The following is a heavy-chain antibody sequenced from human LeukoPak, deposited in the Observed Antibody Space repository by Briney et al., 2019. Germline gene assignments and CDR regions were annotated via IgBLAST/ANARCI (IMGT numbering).Heavy chain of an antibody. CDR3: ARGGNYYWFDP. J-gene: IGHJ5*02. V-gene: IGHV6-1*01. CDR1: GDSVSSNSAA. D-gene: IGHD1-26*01. CDR2: TYYRSKWYT. Sequence: SQTLSLTCAISGDSVSSNSAAWIWIRQSPSRGLEWLGRTYYRSKWYTDYAVSVKSRMTINPDTSKNQFSLQLNSVTPEDTAVHYCARGGNYYWFDPWGQGTLVTVSS.